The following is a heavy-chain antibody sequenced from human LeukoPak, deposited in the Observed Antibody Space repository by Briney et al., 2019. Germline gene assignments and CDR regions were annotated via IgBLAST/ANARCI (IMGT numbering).Heavy chain of an antibody. CDR1: GGSFSGYY. V-gene: IGHV4-34*01. D-gene: IGHD3-3*01. CDR3: ARGPVLRFLEWLSSYYYYYGTDV. CDR2: INHSGST. J-gene: IGHJ6*02. Sequence: SETLSLTCAVYGGSFSGYYWSWIRQPPGKGLEWIGEINHSGSTNYNPSLKSRVTISVDTSKNQFSLKLSSVTAADTAVYYCARGPVLRFLEWLSSYYYYYGTDVWGQGTTVTVSS.